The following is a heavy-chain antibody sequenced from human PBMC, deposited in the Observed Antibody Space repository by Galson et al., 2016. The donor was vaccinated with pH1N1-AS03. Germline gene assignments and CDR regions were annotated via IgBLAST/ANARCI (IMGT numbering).Heavy chain of an antibody. Sequence: SLRLSCAASGLTVNTNYMSWVRQAPGKGLEWVSTIYSGGRTYYADSGKGRFTISRDNSKNTLYLQMNSLRAEDTAVYYCARNDYENVDLQGLYFDYWGQGTLVTVSS. J-gene: IGHJ4*02. D-gene: IGHD4/OR15-4a*01. CDR2: IYSGGRT. CDR3: ARNDYENVDLQGLYFDY. V-gene: IGHV3-53*01. CDR1: GLTVNTNY.